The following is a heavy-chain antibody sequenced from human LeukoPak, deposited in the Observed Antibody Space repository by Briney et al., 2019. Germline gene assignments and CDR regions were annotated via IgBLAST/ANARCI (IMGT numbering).Heavy chain of an antibody. V-gene: IGHV3-64*01. D-gene: IGHD1-26*01. Sequence: GGSLRLSCAASGFTFSSYAMHWVRQAPGKGLEYVSAISSNGGSTYYANSVKGRFTISRDNSKNTLYLQMGSVRAEDMAVYYCARDPGGSSNYYYYGMDVWGQGTTVTVSS. CDR2: ISSNGGST. CDR1: GFTFSSYA. CDR3: ARDPGGSSNYYYYGMDV. J-gene: IGHJ6*02.